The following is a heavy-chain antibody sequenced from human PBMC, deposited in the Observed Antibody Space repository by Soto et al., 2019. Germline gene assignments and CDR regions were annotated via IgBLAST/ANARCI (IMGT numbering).Heavy chain of an antibody. D-gene: IGHD2-2*01. CDR1: GYTSADFG. CDR3: VRDQKYFRVNGNWFDS. CDR2: VSGNNGAS. J-gene: IGHJ5*01. V-gene: IGHV1-18*04. Sequence: QVQLMQSGTEVKKPGASVTVSCKASGYTSADFGISWVRQAPGQGLEWMGWVSGNNGASNPAPKVQGRITMTLDTSTGVSYMALRSLRSDDTAIYYCVRDQKYFRVNGNWFDSWGQGILVSVSS.